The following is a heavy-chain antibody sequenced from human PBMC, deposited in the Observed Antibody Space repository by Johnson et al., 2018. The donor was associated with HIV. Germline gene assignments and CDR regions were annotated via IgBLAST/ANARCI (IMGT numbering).Heavy chain of an antibody. CDR3: ARAYRSIMVRDPPDAFDI. D-gene: IGHD3-10*01. CDR1: GFTFSSYA. J-gene: IGHJ3*02. Sequence: VQLVESGGGLVQPGGSLRLSCAASGFTFSSYAMHWVRQAPGKGLEYVSAISSSGGRTYYANSVKGRSTVSRDNSKNTLYLQMGSLRAEEMAVYYWARAYRSIMVRDPPDAFDIWGQGTMVTVSS. CDR2: ISSSGGRT. V-gene: IGHV3-64*01.